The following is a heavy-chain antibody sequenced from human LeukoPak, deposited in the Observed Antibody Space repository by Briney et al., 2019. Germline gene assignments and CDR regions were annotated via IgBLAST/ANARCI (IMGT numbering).Heavy chain of an antibody. CDR1: GGSISSYY. Sequence: SETLSLTCTVSGGSISSYYWTWIRQPAGKGLEWIGRIHPSGTTNHNPSLKSRVIMSLDMSNNQFSLKVRSVTAADTAVYYCARETEVPGGRSWDFWGQGSLVTVSS. V-gene: IGHV4-4*07. CDR2: IHPSGTT. J-gene: IGHJ4*02. CDR3: ARETEVPGGRSWDF. D-gene: IGHD6-19*01.